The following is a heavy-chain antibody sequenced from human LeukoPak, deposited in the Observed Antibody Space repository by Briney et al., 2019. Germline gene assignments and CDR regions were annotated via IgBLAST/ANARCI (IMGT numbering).Heavy chain of an antibody. V-gene: IGHV4-59*01. D-gene: IGHD2-2*01. Sequence: SETLSLTCTLSSRSLSSYYWRWVRHPQKRGLEWIGYIHYSGNKNHNPSLKSRVTISVDTSKNQFSLKRSSVSAADTGVYYCAIAVWYCSSTGCYANENNCFDPWGQGTLVTVSS. CDR3: AIAVWYCSSTGCYANENNCFDP. J-gene: IGHJ5*02. CDR1: SRSLSSYY. CDR2: IHYSGNK.